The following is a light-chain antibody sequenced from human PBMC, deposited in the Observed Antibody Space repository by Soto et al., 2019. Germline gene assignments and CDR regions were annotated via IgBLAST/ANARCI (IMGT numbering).Light chain of an antibody. J-gene: IGKJ5*01. CDR3: QQYGSSPRT. CDR1: QSVSSN. V-gene: IGKV3-15*01. Sequence: EIFMTQSPSTLCVSPVERATLSCRASQSVSSNLAWYQQKPGQAPRLLISDASTRATGIPARFSGSGSGTDFTLTISRLEPEDFAVYYCQQYGSSPRTFGQGTRLEIK. CDR2: DAS.